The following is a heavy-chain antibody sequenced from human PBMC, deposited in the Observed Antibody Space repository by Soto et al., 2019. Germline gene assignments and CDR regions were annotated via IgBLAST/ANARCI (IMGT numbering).Heavy chain of an antibody. CDR2: IHGGHGNR. CDR3: AKDNNVGQGAFDS. CDR1: GYTFNSYA. Sequence: QVQLVQSGAEGKKPGASVKLSCKASGYTFNSYAVHWVRQAPGQSPEWMGWIHGGHGNRRYSQNFQDRVTFTWDTSATTAYMELSSLRLEDTATYYCAKDNNVGQGAFDSLGQGTMVTVSS. D-gene: IGHD2-21*01. J-gene: IGHJ3*02. V-gene: IGHV1-3*01.